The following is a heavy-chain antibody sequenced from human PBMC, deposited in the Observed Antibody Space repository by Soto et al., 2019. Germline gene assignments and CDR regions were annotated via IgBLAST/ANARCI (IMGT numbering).Heavy chain of an antibody. CDR1: GFNFGASW. CDR3: VRDPFYGAIDY. Sequence: EVQRMESGGGLVQPGGSLRLSCAASGFNFGASWTAWVRQAPGKGLEWVADIKQDGSEKNYVDSVKGRVTISRDDAKNSLYLQMNRLRADDTAVYYCVRDPFYGAIDYWGLGTLVTVSS. V-gene: IGHV3-7*01. J-gene: IGHJ4*02. D-gene: IGHD3-10*01. CDR2: IKQDGSEK.